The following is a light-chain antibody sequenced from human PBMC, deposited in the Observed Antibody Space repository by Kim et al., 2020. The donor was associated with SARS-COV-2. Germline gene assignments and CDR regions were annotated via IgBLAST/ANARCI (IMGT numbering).Light chain of an antibody. CDR2: DNN. Sequence: QSVLTQPPSVSAAPGQKVTISCSGSSSNIGNSYVSWYQQLPGTAPKLLIYDNNMRPSGIPDRFSGSKSGTSATLGITGLQTGDEADYYCGTWDSSLSAVVFGGGTQLTVL. CDR3: GTWDSSLSAVV. V-gene: IGLV1-51*01. CDR1: SSNIGNSY. J-gene: IGLJ2*01.